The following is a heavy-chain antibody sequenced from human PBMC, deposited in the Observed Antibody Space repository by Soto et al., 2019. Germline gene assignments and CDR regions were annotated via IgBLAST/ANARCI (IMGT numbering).Heavy chain of an antibody. CDR3: ARSQGSSTSLVIYYYNYYGMDV. J-gene: IGHJ6*02. CDR2: IIPISGTA. V-gene: IGHV1-69*01. D-gene: IGHD2-2*01. Sequence: QVQLVQSGAEVKKPGSSVKVSCKASGGTFSSYAISWVRQAPGQGLEWMGGIIPISGTANYAQKFQGRVTITADESTSTAYMELSSLRSEDTAVYSCARSQGSSTSLVIYYYNYYGMDVWGQGTTVTVSS. CDR1: GGTFSSYA.